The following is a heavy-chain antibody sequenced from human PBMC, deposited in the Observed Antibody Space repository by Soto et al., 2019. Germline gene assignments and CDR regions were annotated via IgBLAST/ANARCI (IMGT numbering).Heavy chain of an antibody. CDR2: ISYSGETT. Sequence: GGSLRLSCAASGFTLSSHAMTWVRQAPGKGLEWVSVISYSGETTFYADSVRGRFTIFRDNSKNTLYLQMNSLRAEDTAVYYCARGFSSSWYAVVDYWGQGTLVTVSS. V-gene: IGHV3-23*01. J-gene: IGHJ4*02. D-gene: IGHD6-13*01. CDR3: ARGFSSSWYAVVDY. CDR1: GFTLSSHA.